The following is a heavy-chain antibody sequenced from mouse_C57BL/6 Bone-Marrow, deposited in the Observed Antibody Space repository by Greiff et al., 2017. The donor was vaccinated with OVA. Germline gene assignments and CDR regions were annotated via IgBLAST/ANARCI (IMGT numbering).Heavy chain of an antibody. J-gene: IGHJ1*03. Sequence: QVQLQQPGAQLVKPGASVKMSCKASGYTFTSYWITWVKQRPGQGLEWIGDIYPGSGSTNYNEKFKSKATLTVDTSSSTAYMQLSSLTSEDSAVYYCARRYYGSSWYFDVWGTGTTVTVSS. D-gene: IGHD1-1*01. CDR2: IYPGSGST. CDR3: ARRYYGSSWYFDV. V-gene: IGHV1-55*01. CDR1: GYTFTSYW.